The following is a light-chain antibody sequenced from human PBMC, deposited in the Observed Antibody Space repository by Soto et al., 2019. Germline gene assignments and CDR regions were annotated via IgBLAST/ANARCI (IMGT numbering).Light chain of an antibody. CDR1: SSNIGAGYD. J-gene: IGLJ3*02. V-gene: IGLV1-40*01. CDR2: LNN. CDR3: QSYDSSLNGV. Sequence: QSVLTQPPSVSGAPGQRVTISCTGSSSNIGAGYDVHWYQQLPGTAPKLLIYLNNNRPSGVPDRFSGSKSGTSASLAFTGLQAEDEADYYCQSYDSSLNGVFGGGTKLTVL.